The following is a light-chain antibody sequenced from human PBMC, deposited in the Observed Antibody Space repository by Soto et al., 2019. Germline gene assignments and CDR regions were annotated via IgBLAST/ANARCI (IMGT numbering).Light chain of an antibody. CDR3: QHYGSSWWT. CDR2: GAS. V-gene: IGKV3-20*01. Sequence: EIVLTQSPGTLSLSPGERAPLPCRASQSISSNLAWYQQKPGQAPSLLIYGASSRATGIPDRFSGSGSGTDFTLTIRRMEPEDFAVYYCQHYGSSWWTFGQGTKVDIK. J-gene: IGKJ1*01. CDR1: QSISSN.